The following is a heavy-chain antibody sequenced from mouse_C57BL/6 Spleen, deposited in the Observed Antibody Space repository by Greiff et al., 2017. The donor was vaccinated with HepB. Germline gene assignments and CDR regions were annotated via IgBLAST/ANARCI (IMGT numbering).Heavy chain of an antibody. Sequence: VQLQQPGAELVRPGSSVKLSCKASGYTFTSYWMDWVKQRPGQGLEWIGNIYPSDSETHYNQKFKDKGTLTVDKSSSTAYMQLSSLTSEDSAVYYCGREGYEYGGYFDVWGTGTTVTVSS. V-gene: IGHV1-61*01. CDR1: GYTFTSYW. D-gene: IGHD2-4*01. J-gene: IGHJ1*03. CDR2: IYPSDSET. CDR3: GREGYEYGGYFDV.